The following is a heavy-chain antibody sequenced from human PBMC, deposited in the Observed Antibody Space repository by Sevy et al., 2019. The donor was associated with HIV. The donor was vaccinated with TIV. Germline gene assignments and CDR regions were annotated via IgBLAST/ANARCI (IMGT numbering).Heavy chain of an antibody. V-gene: IGHV3-15*01. CDR3: TTDGTHYDFWSGYRHDYYYYYGMDV. CDR1: GFTFSNAW. CDR2: IKSKTDGGTT. J-gene: IGHJ6*02. Sequence: GGSLRLSCAASGFTFSNAWMSWVRQAPGKGLEWVGRIKSKTDGGTTDYAAPVKGGFTISRDDSKNTLYLQMNSLKTEDTAVYYCTTDGTHYDFWSGYRHDYYYYYGMDVWGQGTTVTVSS. D-gene: IGHD3-3*01.